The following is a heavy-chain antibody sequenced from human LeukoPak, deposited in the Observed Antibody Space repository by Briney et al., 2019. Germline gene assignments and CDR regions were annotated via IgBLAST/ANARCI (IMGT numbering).Heavy chain of an antibody. CDR3: ARDSSSWSWIFDY. J-gene: IGHJ4*02. CDR2: ISYDGSNK. V-gene: IGHV3-30-3*01. D-gene: IGHD6-13*01. CDR1: GFTFSSYA. Sequence: GGSLRLSCAASGFTFSSYAMSWVRQAPGKGLEWVAVISYDGSNKYYADSVKGRFTISRDNAKNSLYLQMNSLRAEDTAVYFCARDSSSWSWIFDYWGQGTLVTVSS.